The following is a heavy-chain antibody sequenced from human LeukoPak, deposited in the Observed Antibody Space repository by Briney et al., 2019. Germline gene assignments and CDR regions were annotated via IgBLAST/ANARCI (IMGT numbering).Heavy chain of an antibody. CDR1: GFTFSSYT. V-gene: IGHV3-30*03. CDR2: ISFDGNTK. D-gene: IGHD2-21*02. CDR3: ARAAVVTGGLDL. Sequence: GGSLRLSCAASGFTFSSYTMHWVRQAPGKGLEWVAVISFDGNTKYYADSVRGRDPISRDNSRNTLFLEINSLRPEDTAVYFCARAAVVTGGLDLWGRGTLVTVSS. J-gene: IGHJ2*01.